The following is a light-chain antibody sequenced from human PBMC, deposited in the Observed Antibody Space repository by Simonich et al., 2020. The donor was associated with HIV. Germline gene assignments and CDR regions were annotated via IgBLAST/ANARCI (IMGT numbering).Light chain of an antibody. CDR3: QSYDSSNHGV. CDR2: EDN. CDR1: SGSIASNY. V-gene: IGLV6-57*01. J-gene: IGLJ3*02. Sequence: NFMLTQPHSVSESPGKTVTISCTRSSGSIASNYVQWYQQRPGSSPTTVIHEDNQSPSGVPDRFSGSIDSSSNSASLTISGLKTEDEADYYCQSYDSSNHGVFGGGTKLTVL.